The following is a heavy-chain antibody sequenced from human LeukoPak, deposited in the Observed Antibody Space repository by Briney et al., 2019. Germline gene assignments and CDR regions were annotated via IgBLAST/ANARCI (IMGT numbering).Heavy chain of an antibody. CDR3: TRARYSGVPGDL. V-gene: IGHV3-48*03. Sequence: GGSLRLSCAASGFTFTSYEMNWVRQAPEKGLGWVSYISSSGNTIYYADSVKGRFTISRDNAKNSLYLQMNSLRAEDTAVYYCTRARYSGVPGDLWGQGTLVTVSS. D-gene: IGHD5-18*01. J-gene: IGHJ5*02. CDR2: ISSSGNTI. CDR1: GFTFTSYE.